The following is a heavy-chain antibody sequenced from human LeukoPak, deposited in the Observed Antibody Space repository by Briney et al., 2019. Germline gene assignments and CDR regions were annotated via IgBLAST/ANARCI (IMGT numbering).Heavy chain of an antibody. CDR2: ITSSGTHI. V-gene: IGHV3-21*01. Sequence: PGGSLRLSCAASGFTFSSFNMNWVRQAPGKAMEWVSSITSSGTHIFYADSVRGRFTIPRDNAKNSLYLQMNSLRAEDTAVYYCARAGQNYYDKASHAFDIWGQGTMVTVSS. J-gene: IGHJ3*02. D-gene: IGHD3-22*01. CDR3: ARAGQNYYDKASHAFDI. CDR1: GFTFSSFN.